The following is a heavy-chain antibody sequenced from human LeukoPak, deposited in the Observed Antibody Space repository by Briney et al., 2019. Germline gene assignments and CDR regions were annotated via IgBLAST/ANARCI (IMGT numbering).Heavy chain of an antibody. J-gene: IGHJ4*02. CDR3: AKANIVATRAYEN. Sequence: GGSLRLSCAASGFTFSTCAMAWVRQAPGKGLEWVSAVSGSGESIHYADSVKGRSIISRDNSRNTLFLQMNSLRGEDTAVYYCAKANIVATRAYENWGQGALVTVSS. D-gene: IGHD5-12*01. CDR2: VSGSGESI. V-gene: IGHV3-23*01. CDR1: GFTFSTCA.